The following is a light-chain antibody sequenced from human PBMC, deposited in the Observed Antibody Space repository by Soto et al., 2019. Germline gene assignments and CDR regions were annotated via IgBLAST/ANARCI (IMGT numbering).Light chain of an antibody. CDR3: QSYDSSLSGYV. J-gene: IGLJ1*01. V-gene: IGLV1-40*01. CDR2: GNS. Sequence: QSVLTQPASVSGAPGQRVTISCTRSSSNIGAGYDVHWYQQLPGTAPQLLIAGNSNRPSGVPDRFSGSKSGTSASLAITGLQAEDESDYYGQSYDSSLSGYVFGTGTKLTVL. CDR1: SSNIGAGYD.